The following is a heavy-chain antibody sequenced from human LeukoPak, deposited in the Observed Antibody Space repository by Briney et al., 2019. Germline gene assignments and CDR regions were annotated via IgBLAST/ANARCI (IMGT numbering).Heavy chain of an antibody. CDR2: LYYSGNT. CDR3: ARHYCSSTSCPFDY. D-gene: IGHD2-2*01. J-gene: IGHJ4*02. Sequence: SETLSLTCTVSGGSVSSSSYYWACIRQPPGRGREWIESLYYSGNTYYNPSLKSRITTSIDMSKNQFSLKLNSVTAADTAVYYCARHYCSSTSCPFDYWGQGTLVTVSS. V-gene: IGHV4-39*01. CDR1: GGSVSSSSYY.